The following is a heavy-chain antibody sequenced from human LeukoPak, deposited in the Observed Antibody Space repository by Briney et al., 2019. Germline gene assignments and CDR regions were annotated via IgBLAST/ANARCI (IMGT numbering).Heavy chain of an antibody. D-gene: IGHD2-15*01. CDR1: GFTFSSYA. Sequence: TGGSLRLSCAASGFTFSSYAMHWVRQAPGKGLEWVAVISYDGSNKYYADSVKGRFTISRDNSKNTLYLQMNSLRAEDTAVYYCARELRYCSGGSCYEYSGDVDYWGQGTLVTVSS. CDR3: ARELRYCSGGSCYEYSGDVDY. J-gene: IGHJ4*02. V-gene: IGHV3-30*04. CDR2: ISYDGSNK.